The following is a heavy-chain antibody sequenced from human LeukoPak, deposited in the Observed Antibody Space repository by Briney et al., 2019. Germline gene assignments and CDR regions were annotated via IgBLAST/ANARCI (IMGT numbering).Heavy chain of an antibody. J-gene: IGHJ6*03. CDR1: DGPINSYS. CDR3: ARVQYGFYYYMDI. V-gene: IGHV4-4*07. CDR2: IHSTGST. Sequence: SETLSLTCTVSDGPINSYSWTWIRQSAGKGLEWIGRIHSTGSTHYNPSLRSRVSMSIDTPKKQFSLNLTSVTAADTAVYYCARVQYGFYYYMDIWGKGTMVTVSS. D-gene: IGHD5-24*01.